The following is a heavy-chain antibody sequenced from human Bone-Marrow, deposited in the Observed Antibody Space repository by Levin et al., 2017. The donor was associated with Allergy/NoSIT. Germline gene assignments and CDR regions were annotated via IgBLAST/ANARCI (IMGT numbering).Heavy chain of an antibody. CDR1: GFTVSSNY. J-gene: IGHJ6*03. CDR2: IYSGGST. V-gene: IGHV3-53*01. Sequence: GESLKISCAASGFTVSSNYMSWVRQAPGKGLEWVSVIYSGGSTYYADSVKGRFTISRDNSKNTQYLQMNSLRAEDTAVYYCARDEKGYYGSGGYYYYYMDGWGKGTTVTVAS. CDR3: ARDEKGYYGSGGYYYYYMDG. D-gene: IGHD3-10*01.